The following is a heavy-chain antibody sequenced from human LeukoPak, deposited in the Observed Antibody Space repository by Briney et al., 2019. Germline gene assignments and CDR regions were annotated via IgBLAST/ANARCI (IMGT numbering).Heavy chain of an antibody. CDR1: GFTFSSYW. CDR3: ARVGTGSYHFDY. D-gene: IGHD3-16*01. Sequence: GGSLRLSCAASGFTFSSYWMHWVRQAPGKGLVWVSRINSDGSTTSYADSVKGRFTISRDNAKNALYLQMNSLRAEDTAVYYCARVGTGSYHFDYWGQGTLVTVSS. J-gene: IGHJ4*02. CDR2: INSDGSTT. V-gene: IGHV3-74*01.